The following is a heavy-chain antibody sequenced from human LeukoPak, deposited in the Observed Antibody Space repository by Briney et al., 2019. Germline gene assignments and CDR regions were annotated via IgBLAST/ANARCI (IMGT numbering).Heavy chain of an antibody. V-gene: IGHV4-39*01. J-gene: IGHJ4*02. CDR2: IYYSGST. CDR1: GGSISSSSYY. D-gene: IGHD3-16*01. Sequence: SETLSLTCTVSGGSISSSSYYWGWIRQPPGKGLEWIGSIYYSGSTYYNPSLKSRVTISVGTSKNQFSLKLSSVTAADTAVYYCAKQVDPYDYIWGSYDLDYWGQGTLVTVSS. CDR3: AKQVDPYDYIWGSYDLDY.